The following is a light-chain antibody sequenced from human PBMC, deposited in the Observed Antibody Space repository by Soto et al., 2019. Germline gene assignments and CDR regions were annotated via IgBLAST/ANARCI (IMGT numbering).Light chain of an antibody. CDR1: QSISTF. CDR3: QQSYTTPRT. CDR2: AAS. J-gene: IGKJ1*01. V-gene: IGKV1-39*01. Sequence: DIQMTQSPSSLSASVGDRVSVTCRASQSISTFLNWYQQRPGEAPKLLIYAASSLQSGVPSRFRSSGSGADFTLTIGSLQPEDFATYYCQQSYTTPRTFGQGTKVEVK.